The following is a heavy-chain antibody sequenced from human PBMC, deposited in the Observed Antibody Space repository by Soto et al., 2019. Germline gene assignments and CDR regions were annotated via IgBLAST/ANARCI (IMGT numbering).Heavy chain of an antibody. V-gene: IGHV3-33*01. CDR1: GFTFSSYG. CDR2: IWYDGSNK. Sequence: HPGGSLRLSCAASGFTFSSYGMHWVRQAPGKGLEWVAVIWYDGSNKYYADSVKGRFTISRDNSKNTLYLQMNSLRAEDTAVYYCARDVGSRIAARFDPWGQGTLVTVSS. CDR3: ARDVGSRIAARFDP. D-gene: IGHD6-6*01. J-gene: IGHJ5*02.